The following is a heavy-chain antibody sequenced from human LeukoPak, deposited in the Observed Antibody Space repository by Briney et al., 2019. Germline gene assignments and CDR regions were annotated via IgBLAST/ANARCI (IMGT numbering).Heavy chain of an antibody. J-gene: IGHJ3*02. CDR1: GYTFTSYW. V-gene: IGHV5-51*01. Sequence: GESLKISCKGSGYTFTSYWIVWVRQMPGKGLEWMGIIYPGDSNTRYRLSFQGQVTILADKSISTAYLQWSSLKASDTAMYYCARQSSGWTAFDIWGQGTMVTVSS. CDR2: IYPGDSNT. D-gene: IGHD6-19*01. CDR3: ARQSSGWTAFDI.